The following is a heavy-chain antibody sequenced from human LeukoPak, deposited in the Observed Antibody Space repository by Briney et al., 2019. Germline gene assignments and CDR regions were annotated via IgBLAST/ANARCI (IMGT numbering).Heavy chain of an antibody. V-gene: IGHV4-39*07. J-gene: IGHJ5*02. CDR2: IHYSGSS. Sequence: SETLSLTCTVSGGSISRSAYYWGWIRQSPGKGLEWIGSIHYSGSSYHNPALKSRVTISVDTSKNQFSLDLSSVTAADTAVYYCARGRVVAVAGTRWFDPWGQGTLVTVSS. CDR3: ARGRVVAVAGTRWFDP. D-gene: IGHD6-19*01. CDR1: GGSISRSAYY.